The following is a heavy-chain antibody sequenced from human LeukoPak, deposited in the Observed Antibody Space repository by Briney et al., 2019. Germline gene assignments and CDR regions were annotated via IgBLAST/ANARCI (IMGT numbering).Heavy chain of an antibody. V-gene: IGHV3-23*01. CDR2: ISGSGGST. CDR3: ANMNRESMVRGVILDAFDI. CDR1: GFTFSSYA. D-gene: IGHD3-10*01. Sequence: GGSLRLSCAASGFTFSSYAMSWVRQAPGKGLEWVSAISGSGGSTYYADSVKGRFTISRDNSKNTLYLQMNSLRAEDTAVYYCANMNRESMVRGVILDAFDIWGQGTMVTVSS. J-gene: IGHJ3*02.